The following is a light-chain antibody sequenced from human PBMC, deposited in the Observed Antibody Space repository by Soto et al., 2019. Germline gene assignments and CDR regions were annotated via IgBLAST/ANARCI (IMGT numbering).Light chain of an antibody. CDR3: CSYTGNTTPV. Sequence: QSALTQPASVSGSPGQSITISCTGTSNDVGGYAYVSWYQQYPGKAPKLVISEVGNRPSGVSHRFSGSRSGNTASLTISGLQAEDEADYHCCSYTGNTTPVFGGGTKLTVL. CDR2: EVG. V-gene: IGLV2-14*01. J-gene: IGLJ3*02. CDR1: SNDVGGYAY.